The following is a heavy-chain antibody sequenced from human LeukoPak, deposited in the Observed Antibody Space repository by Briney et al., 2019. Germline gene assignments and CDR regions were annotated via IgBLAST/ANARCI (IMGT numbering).Heavy chain of an antibody. CDR3: ARADCSSSTCYLRRSWFDP. Sequence: GGSRRLSCAASGFTLSNYDMNWVRQAPGKGLEWVSSISTGSRYIYYTDSLRGRFTISRDDAKNTLYLQMNSLRAEDTAVYYCARADCSSSTCYLRRSWFDPWGQGTLVTVSS. D-gene: IGHD2-2*01. CDR2: ISTGSRYI. J-gene: IGHJ5*02. CDR1: GFTLSNYD. V-gene: IGHV3-21*06.